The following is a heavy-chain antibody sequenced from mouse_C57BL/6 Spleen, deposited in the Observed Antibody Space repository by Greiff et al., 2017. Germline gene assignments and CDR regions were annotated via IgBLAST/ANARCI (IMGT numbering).Heavy chain of an antibody. CDR1: GYTFTSYW. Sequence: QVQLQQSGAELVRPGSSVKLSCKASGYTFTSYWMHWVKQRPIQGLEWIGNFDPSDSETHYNQQFKDKATLTVDKSSSTAYMQLSSLTSEDSAVYNGAIRHYGSSYVRYWGQGTTLTVAS. CDR2: FDPSDSET. CDR3: AIRHYGSSYVRY. J-gene: IGHJ2*01. V-gene: IGHV1-52*01. D-gene: IGHD1-1*01.